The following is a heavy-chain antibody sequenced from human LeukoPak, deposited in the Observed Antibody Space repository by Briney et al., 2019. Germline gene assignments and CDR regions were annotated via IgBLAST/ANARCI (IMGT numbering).Heavy chain of an antibody. D-gene: IGHD2-15*01. CDR1: GGSFSGYY. J-gene: IGHJ6*03. Sequence: SETLSLTCAVYGGSFSGYYWSWIRQPPGKGLEWIGEINHSGSTNYNPSLKSRVILSVDTSKNQFSLKLSSVTAADTAVYYCARVRCSGGSCPYYYYYYYMDVWGKGTTVTVSS. CDR2: INHSGST. CDR3: ARVRCSGGSCPYYYYYYYMDV. V-gene: IGHV4-34*01.